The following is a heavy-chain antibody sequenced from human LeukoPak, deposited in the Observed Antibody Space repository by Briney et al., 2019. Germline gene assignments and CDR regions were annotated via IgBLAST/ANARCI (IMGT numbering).Heavy chain of an antibody. CDR1: GFTVSSNY. Sequence: GGSLRLSCAASGFTVSSNYMSWVRQAPGKGLEWVSSISSSSSYIYYADSVKGRFTISRDNAKNSLYLQMNSLRAEDTAVYYCARDFDILTGYSYYYYYGMDVWGQGTTVTVSS. CDR3: ARDFDILTGYSYYYYYGMDV. V-gene: IGHV3-21*01. CDR2: ISSSSSYI. J-gene: IGHJ6*02. D-gene: IGHD3-9*01.